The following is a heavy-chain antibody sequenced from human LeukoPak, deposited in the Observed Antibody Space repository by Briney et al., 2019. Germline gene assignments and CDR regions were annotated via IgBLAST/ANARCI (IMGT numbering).Heavy chain of an antibody. Sequence: GSLRLSCAASGFTFNQFVMSWVRQAPGKGLEWVAVISYDGSNKYYADSVKGRFTISRDNSKNTLYLQMNSLRAEDTAVYYCARQMAYYYGSSGYTSFQHWGQGTLVTVSS. CDR1: GFTFNQFV. CDR3: ARQMAYYYGSSGYTSFQH. J-gene: IGHJ1*01. D-gene: IGHD3-22*01. CDR2: ISYDGSNK. V-gene: IGHV3-30-3*01.